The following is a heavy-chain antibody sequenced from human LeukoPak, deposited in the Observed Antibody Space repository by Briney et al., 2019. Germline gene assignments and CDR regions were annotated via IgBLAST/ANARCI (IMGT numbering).Heavy chain of an antibody. CDR1: GFTFSSYA. Sequence: PGGSLRLSCAASGFTFSSYAMSWVRQAPGKGLEWVSAISGSGGSTYYADSVKGRFTISRDNSKNTLYLQMNSLRAEDTAVYYCANGYSSGWYLVASGYFDYWGQGTLVTVSS. V-gene: IGHV3-23*01. CDR3: ANGYSSGWYLVASGYFDY. J-gene: IGHJ4*02. D-gene: IGHD6-19*01. CDR2: ISGSGGST.